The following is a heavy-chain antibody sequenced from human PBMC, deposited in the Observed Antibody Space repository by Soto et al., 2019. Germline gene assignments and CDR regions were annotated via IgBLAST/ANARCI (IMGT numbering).Heavy chain of an antibody. CDR3: VRDASSGYRGWWDP. J-gene: IGHJ5*02. CDR2: LIPYNGDR. Sequence: ASVKVSCKASGYTFTIYGISCVRQSPGQGLEWMGLLIPYNGDRIYAQKFQGRVILTTDTATNTAYMELGSLRSDDTAVYYCVRDASSGYRGWWDPWGQGTLVTVSS. V-gene: IGHV1-18*01. D-gene: IGHD5-12*01. CDR1: GYTFTIYG.